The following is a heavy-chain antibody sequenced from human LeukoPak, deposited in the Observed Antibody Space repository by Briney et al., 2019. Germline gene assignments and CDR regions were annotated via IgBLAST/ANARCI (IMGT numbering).Heavy chain of an antibody. CDR1: GFTFSSYR. V-gene: IGHV3-21*01. CDR3: AGDLVVVPKRGY. Sequence: GGSLRLSCAASGFTFSSYRMNWVRQAPGKGLEWVSSISSSSSYIYYADSVKGRFTISRDNAKNSLYLQMNSLRAEDTAVYYCAGDLVVVPKRGYWGQGTLVTVSS. J-gene: IGHJ4*02. CDR2: ISSSSSYI. D-gene: IGHD2-2*01.